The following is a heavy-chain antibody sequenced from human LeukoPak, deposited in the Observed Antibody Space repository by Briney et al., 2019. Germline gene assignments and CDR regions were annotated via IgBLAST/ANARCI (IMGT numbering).Heavy chain of an antibody. CDR1: GFTFSSYA. CDR3: AKDVGYCSGGSCYLGSDY. J-gene: IGHJ4*02. CDR2: ISGSGGST. D-gene: IGHD2-15*01. V-gene: IGHV3-23*01. Sequence: VGSLRLSCAASGFTFSSYAMSWVCQAPRKGLEWVSAISGSGGSTYYADSVKGGFTISRDNSKNTLYLQMNSLRAEDTAVYFCAKDVGYCSGGSCYLGSDYWGQGTLVTVSS.